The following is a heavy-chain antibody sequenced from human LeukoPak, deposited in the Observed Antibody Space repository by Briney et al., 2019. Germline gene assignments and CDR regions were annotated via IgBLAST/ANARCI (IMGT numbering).Heavy chain of an antibody. V-gene: IGHV3-72*01. CDR3: ARVGDYYDSRGYSTDAFDM. J-gene: IGHJ3*02. D-gene: IGHD3-22*01. CDR1: GSTFSDHF. CDR2: IRNRAKSYTT. Sequence: GGSLRLYCAASGSTFSDHFMDRVREAPGEGSEWVGRIRNRAKSYTTQYAPSVKDRFTISRDDSRNSLYLQMNSLKTEDTAVYFCARVGDYYDSRGYSTDAFDMWGQGTMVTVSS.